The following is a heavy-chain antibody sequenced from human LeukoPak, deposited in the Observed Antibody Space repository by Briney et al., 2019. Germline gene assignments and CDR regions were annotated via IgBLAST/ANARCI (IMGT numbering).Heavy chain of an antibody. D-gene: IGHD4-17*01. CDR1: GYTFTDYY. CDR3: ARGSDYGDSPGLN. J-gene: IGHJ4*02. V-gene: IGHV1-2*06. CDR2: INPNSGGA. Sequence: ASVKVSCKASGYTFTDYYIHWVRQAPGQGLEWMGRINPNSGGANYAQKFQGRVAMTRDMSISTAYMELSRLGSDDTAVYYCARGSDYGDSPGLNWGQGTLVTVSS.